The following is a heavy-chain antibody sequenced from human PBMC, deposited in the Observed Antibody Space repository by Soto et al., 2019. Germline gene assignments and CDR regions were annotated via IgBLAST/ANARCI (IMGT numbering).Heavy chain of an antibody. Sequence: GGSLRLSCAASGFTFSSYSMNWVRQAPGKGLEWVSSISSSSRYIYYADSVKCRFTISRDNAKNSLYLQMNSLRAEDTAVYYCARDVLYMVRGVTLGYWGQGTLVTVSS. CDR2: ISSSSRYI. CDR1: GFTFSSYS. D-gene: IGHD3-10*01. CDR3: ARDVLYMVRGVTLGY. J-gene: IGHJ4*02. V-gene: IGHV3-21*01.